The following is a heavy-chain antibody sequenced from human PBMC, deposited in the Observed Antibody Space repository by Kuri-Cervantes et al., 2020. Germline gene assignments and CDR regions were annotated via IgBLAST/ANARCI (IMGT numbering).Heavy chain of an antibody. CDR1: GFTFSSYS. D-gene: IGHD2-15*01. Sequence: GESLKISCAASGFTFSSYSMNWVRQAPGKGLEWVSYISSSGSTIYYADSVEGRFTISRDNAKNSLYLQMNSLRAEDTAVYYCARDAGGGDNWFDPWGQGTLVTVSS. CDR3: ARDAGGGDNWFDP. CDR2: ISSSGSTI. J-gene: IGHJ5*02. V-gene: IGHV3-48*04.